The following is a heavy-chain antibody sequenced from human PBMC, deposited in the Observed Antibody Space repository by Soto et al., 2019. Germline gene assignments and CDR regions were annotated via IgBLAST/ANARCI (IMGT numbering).Heavy chain of an antibody. V-gene: IGHV3-30*18. J-gene: IGHJ4*02. Sequence: PGGSLRLSCAASGFTFSSYGMHWVRQAPGKGLEWVAVISYDGSNKYYADSVKGRFTISRDNSKNTLYLQMNSLRAEDTAVYYCAKEVWNPYYFDYWGQGTLVTVSS. CDR2: ISYDGSNK. D-gene: IGHD1-1*01. CDR1: GFTFSSYG. CDR3: AKEVWNPYYFDY.